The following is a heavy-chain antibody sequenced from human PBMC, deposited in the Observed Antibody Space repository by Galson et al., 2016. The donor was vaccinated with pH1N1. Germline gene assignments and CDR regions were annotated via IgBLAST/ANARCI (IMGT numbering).Heavy chain of an antibody. J-gene: IGHJ3*01. CDR3: ASSIPVTALDAFDL. CDR2: IFHSGST. D-gene: IGHD2-21*02. CDR1: GYSIISGYY. Sequence: SGTLSLTCAVSGYSIISGYYWGWVRQPPGKGLEWIGSIFHSGSTYYNPSLKSRVTISVDTSRNQFSLTLSSVTAADTALYYCASSIPVTALDAFDLWGQGTMVTVSS. V-gene: IGHV4-38-2*01.